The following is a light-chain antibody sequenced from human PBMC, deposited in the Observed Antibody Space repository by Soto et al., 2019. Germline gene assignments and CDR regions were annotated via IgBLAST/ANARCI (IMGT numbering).Light chain of an antibody. CDR3: SSYTSSSTLYV. CDR1: VGGYNY. Sequence: VGGYNYVSWYQQHPGKAPKLMIYDVSNRPSGVSNRFSGSKSGNTASLTISGLQAEDEADYYCSSYTSSSTLYVFGTGTKVTVL. V-gene: IGLV2-14*04. CDR2: DVS. J-gene: IGLJ1*01.